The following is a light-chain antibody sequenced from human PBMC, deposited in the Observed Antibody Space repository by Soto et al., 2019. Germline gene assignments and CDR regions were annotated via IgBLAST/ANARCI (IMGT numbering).Light chain of an antibody. Sequence: QSALTQPASVSGSPGQSVTISCTGSSSDAGGYNYVSWYQQHPGKAPKLMIYDVNHRPSGVSNRFSGSKSGNTASLTISGLQAEDEAEYYCTSYTYMSGSTYVFGTGTKLTVL. CDR2: DVN. J-gene: IGLJ1*01. V-gene: IGLV2-14*03. CDR1: SSDAGGYNY. CDR3: TSYTYMSGSTYV.